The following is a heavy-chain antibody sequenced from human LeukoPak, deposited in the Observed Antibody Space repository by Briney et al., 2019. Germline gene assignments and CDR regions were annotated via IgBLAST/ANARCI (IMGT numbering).Heavy chain of an antibody. CDR1: GGSFSGYY. D-gene: IGHD2-2*01. CDR2: INHSGST. J-gene: IGHJ6*02. CDR3: ACSSTNYYYYGMDV. Sequence: PSETLSLTCAVYGGSFSGYYWSWIRQPPGKGLEWIGEINHSGSTNYNPSLKSRVTISVDTTKIHFSLKRRSVTAADTAVYYCACSSTNYYYYGMDVWGQGTTVTVSS. V-gene: IGHV4-34*01.